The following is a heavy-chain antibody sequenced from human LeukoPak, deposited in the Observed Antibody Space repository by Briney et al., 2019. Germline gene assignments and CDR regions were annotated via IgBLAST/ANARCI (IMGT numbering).Heavy chain of an antibody. J-gene: IGHJ3*02. CDR3: ARGRSITLLRGVAMSDGFDI. CDR2: IDTSGTYI. D-gene: IGHD3-10*01. V-gene: IGHV3-21*03. Sequence: GGSLRLSCAASGFTFSTYSMNWVRQAPGKGLEWVSFIDTSGTYIYYGESMKGRFTISRDNAKNSLYLQMNGLRAEDTAVYYCARGRSITLLRGVAMSDGFDIWGQGTMVAVSS. CDR1: GFTFSTYS.